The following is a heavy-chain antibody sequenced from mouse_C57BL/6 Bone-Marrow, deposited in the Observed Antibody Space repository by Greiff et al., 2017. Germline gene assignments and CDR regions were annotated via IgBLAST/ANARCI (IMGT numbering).Heavy chain of an antibody. D-gene: IGHD2-10*01. J-gene: IGHJ4*01. CDR3: ARHEPYHYAMDY. CDR2: FYPGSGSI. Sequence: VKLQESGAELVKPGASVKLSCKASGYTFTEYTIHWVKQRSGQGLEWIGWFYPGSGSIKYNEKFKDKATLTENKSSSTVYMELSRLTSEDSAFYFCARHEPYHYAMDYGGQGTSVTVSS. CDR1: GYTFTEYT. V-gene: IGHV1-62-2*01.